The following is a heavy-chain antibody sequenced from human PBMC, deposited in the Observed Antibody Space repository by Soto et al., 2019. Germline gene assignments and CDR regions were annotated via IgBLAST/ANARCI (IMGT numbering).Heavy chain of an antibody. J-gene: IGHJ6*02. Sequence: QVQLQESGPGLVKPSQTLSLTCIVSGGSINSGDSYWNWIRQTPGKGLESIGYIYASVHTYYNPSLTGRVTISFDTSNNQFSPQLSSVTAADTAVYYCARGDLGNSGHYAMDVWGQGTTVTVSS. D-gene: IGHD7-27*01. CDR3: ARGDLGNSGHYAMDV. V-gene: IGHV4-30-4*01. CDR1: GGSINSGDSY. CDR2: IYASVHT.